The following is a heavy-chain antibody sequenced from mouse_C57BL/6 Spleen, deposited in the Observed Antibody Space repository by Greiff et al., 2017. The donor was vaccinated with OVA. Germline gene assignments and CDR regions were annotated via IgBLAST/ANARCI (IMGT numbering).Heavy chain of an antibody. CDR2: INPNNGDT. J-gene: IGHJ4*01. CDR3: AKQDDYDDAMDY. CDR1: GYTFTDYN. Sequence: VQLQQSGPELVKPGASVKIPCKASGYTFTDYNMDWVKQSHGKSLEWIGDINPNNGDTNYNQKFQGKATLTVDKSSSTANMELRSLTSEDTAVYYCAKQDDYDDAMDYWGQGTSVTVSS. V-gene: IGHV1-18*01. D-gene: IGHD2-4*01.